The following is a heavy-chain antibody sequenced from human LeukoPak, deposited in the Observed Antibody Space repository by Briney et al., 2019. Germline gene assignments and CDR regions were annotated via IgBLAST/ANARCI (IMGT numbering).Heavy chain of an antibody. V-gene: IGHV4-4*02. Sequence: SETLSLTCAVSGGSITTTNWWSWVRQPPGKGRKWIGEVHLSGATNYNLSLESRVSMSIDKSKNHLSLEVTSVTAADTAIYYCTRESGAFSPFGFWGQGTLVTVS. CDR1: GGSITTTNW. CDR2: VHLSGAT. J-gene: IGHJ4*02. CDR3: TRESGAFSPFGF. D-gene: IGHD1-26*01.